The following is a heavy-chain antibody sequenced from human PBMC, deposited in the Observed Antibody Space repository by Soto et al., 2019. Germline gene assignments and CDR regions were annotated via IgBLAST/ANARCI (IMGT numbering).Heavy chain of an antibody. V-gene: IGHV4-31*03. CDR1: GGSISSGGYY. J-gene: IGHJ6*02. Sequence: QVQLQESGPGLVKPSQTLSLTCTVSGGSISSGGYYGSWIRQHPGKGLEWIGYIYYSGSTYYNPSLKSRVTISVDTSKNQLSLKLSSVTAADTAVYYCARDLRFRGFYGMDVWGQGTTVTVSS. CDR3: ARDLRFRGFYGMDV. CDR2: IYYSGST. D-gene: IGHD3-10*01.